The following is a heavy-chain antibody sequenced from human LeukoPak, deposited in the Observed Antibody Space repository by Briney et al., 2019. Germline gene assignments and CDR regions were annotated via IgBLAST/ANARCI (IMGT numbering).Heavy chain of an antibody. CDR1: GGSISSGTYY. CDR2: IYYSGST. D-gene: IGHD6-6*01. V-gene: IGHV4-39*01. J-gene: IGHJ5*02. CDR3: ARGTYTSSRFDP. Sequence: PSETLSLTCTVSGGSISSGTYYWGWIRQPPGKGLEWIGSIYYSGSTYYTPSLKSRVTISVDTSRNQFSLKLSSVTVADTAMYYCARGTYTSSRFDPWGQGTLVTVSS.